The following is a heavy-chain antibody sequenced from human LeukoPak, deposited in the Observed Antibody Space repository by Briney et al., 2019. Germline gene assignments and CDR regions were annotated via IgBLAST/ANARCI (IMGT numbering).Heavy chain of an antibody. J-gene: IGHJ4*02. CDR3: ASGTQLWHGGY. CDR2: ISSSSSYT. D-gene: IGHD5-18*01. V-gene: IGHV3-11*06. Sequence: GGSLRLSCAASGFTFSDYYMSWIRQAPGKGLEWVSYISSSSSYTNYADSVKGRFTISRDNAKNSLYLQMNSLRAEDTAVYYCASGTQLWHGGYWGQGTLVTVSS. CDR1: GFTFSDYY.